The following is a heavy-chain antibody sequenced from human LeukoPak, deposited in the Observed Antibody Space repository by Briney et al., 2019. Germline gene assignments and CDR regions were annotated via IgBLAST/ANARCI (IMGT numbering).Heavy chain of an antibody. D-gene: IGHD5-12*01. CDR2: INHSGST. Sequence: PGGSLRLSCAASGFTVSSNYMSWVRQAPGKGLEWIGEINHSGSTNYNPSLKSRVTISVDTSKNQFSLKLSSVTAADTAMYYCAKSNGYGLIDYWGQGTLVTVSS. CDR1: GFTVSSNY. V-gene: IGHV4-34*08. CDR3: AKSNGYGLIDY. J-gene: IGHJ4*02.